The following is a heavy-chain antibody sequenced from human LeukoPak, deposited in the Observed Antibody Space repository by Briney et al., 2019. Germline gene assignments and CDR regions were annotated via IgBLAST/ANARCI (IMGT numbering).Heavy chain of an antibody. D-gene: IGHD5-12*01. CDR1: GFIFSTYG. V-gene: IGHV3-33*01. Sequence: PGGSLRLSCAASGFIFSTYGMHWIRQAPGKGLEWVAVIWYDGSNKNYADCVKGRFTISRDNSNNTLYLQMNSLRAEDTAVYYCVRALYRWTFSGYENSGPEPAYWGQGTLVTVSS. CDR3: VRALYRWTFSGYENSGPEPAY. J-gene: IGHJ4*02. CDR2: IWYDGSNK.